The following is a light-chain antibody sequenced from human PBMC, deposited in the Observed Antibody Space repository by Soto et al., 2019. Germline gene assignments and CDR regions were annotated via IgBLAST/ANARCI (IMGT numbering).Light chain of an antibody. J-gene: IGKJ4*01. Sequence: DIQMTQSPSSLSASVGDRVTITCRASQGISNYLAWYQQKPGKVPKLLICAASTLQSGVPSRFSGSGSGTEFNLNNNRLQPEDGATYYCQKYNSAPLTFGGGTKVEIK. V-gene: IGKV1-27*01. CDR2: AAS. CDR1: QGISNY. CDR3: QKYNSAPLT.